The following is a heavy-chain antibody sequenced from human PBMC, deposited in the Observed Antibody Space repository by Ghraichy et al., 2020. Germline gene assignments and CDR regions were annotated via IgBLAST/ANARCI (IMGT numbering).Heavy chain of an antibody. CDR1: GFTFSRVA. Sequence: GGSLRLSCEASGFTFSRVAMHWVRQAPGKGLEWVAFISYDGRKNYYVDSVKGRFTLSRDNSENTVYLQMNSLRSEDTAVYYCARDSRAWGGSVNFYYSYGMDVWGRGTSVTVSS. CDR2: ISYDGRKN. CDR3: ARDSRAWGGSVNFYYSYGMDV. J-gene: IGHJ6*02. V-gene: IGHV3-30*02. D-gene: IGHD3-10*01.